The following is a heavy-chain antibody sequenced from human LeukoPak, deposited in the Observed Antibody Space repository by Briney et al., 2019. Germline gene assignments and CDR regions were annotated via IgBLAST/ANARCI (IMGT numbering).Heavy chain of an antibody. J-gene: IGHJ4*02. V-gene: IGHV1-18*01. CDR3: ARDLTHRRNYDNSGYQIVSAF. CDR1: GYTFTNYG. Sequence: EASVKVSCKASGYTFTNYGISWVRQAPGQGLECMGWISAYNGNTKYVQKFQGRVTMTTDTSTSTAYMELRSLRSDDTAVYYCARDLTHRRNYDNSGYQIVSAFWGQGTLVTVSS. CDR2: ISAYNGNT. D-gene: IGHD3-22*01.